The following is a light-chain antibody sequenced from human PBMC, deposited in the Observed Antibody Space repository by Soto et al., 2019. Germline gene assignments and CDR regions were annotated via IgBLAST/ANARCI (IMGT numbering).Light chain of an antibody. V-gene: IGLV1-51*01. J-gene: IGLJ3*02. CDR2: DNN. Sequence: QSVLTQSPSVSAAPGQKVTISCSGSSSNIGNNYVSWYQQLPGTAPKILIYDNNKRPSGIPDRFSGSKSGTSGTLDITGLQTGDEADYYCATWDGSLTGEVFGGGTQLTVL. CDR3: ATWDGSLTGEV. CDR1: SSNIGNNY.